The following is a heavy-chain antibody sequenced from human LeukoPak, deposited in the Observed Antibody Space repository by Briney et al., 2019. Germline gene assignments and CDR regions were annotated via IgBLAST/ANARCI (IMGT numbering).Heavy chain of an antibody. CDR1: GGSISSSNW. CDR3: AGLSIAAAGYPVYYYYGMDV. CDR2: IYHSGST. D-gene: IGHD6-13*01. V-gene: IGHV4-4*02. Sequence: SGTLSLTCAVSGGSISSSNWWSWVRQPPGKGLEWIGEIYHSGSTNYNPSLKSRVTISVDKSKNQFSLKLSSVTAADTAVYYCAGLSIAAAGYPVYYYYGMDVWGQGTTVTASS. J-gene: IGHJ6*02.